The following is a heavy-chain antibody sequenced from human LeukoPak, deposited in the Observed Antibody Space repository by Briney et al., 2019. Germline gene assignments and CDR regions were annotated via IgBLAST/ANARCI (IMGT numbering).Heavy chain of an antibody. CDR1: GYTFSSYD. CDR3: ARDDRSGSWSWFDP. D-gene: IGHD3-22*01. Sequence: AASVKVSCKASGYTFSSYDISWVRQAPGQGFEWMGWISPYNGNTQYAQSLQDRVTMTTDTSTSTAYMELRSLKSDDTAFYYCARDDRSGSWSWFDPWGQGTLVTVSS. CDR2: ISPYNGNT. J-gene: IGHJ5*02. V-gene: IGHV1-18*01.